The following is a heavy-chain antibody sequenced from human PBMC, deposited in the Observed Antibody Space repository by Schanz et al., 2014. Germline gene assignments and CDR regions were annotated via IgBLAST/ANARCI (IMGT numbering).Heavy chain of an antibody. CDR3: ARDGYRNGRPFDH. Sequence: EVQLLESGGALEQPGGSLRLSCAASGITFSDYAMSWVRQAPGKGLEWVSTIDTAGSYTSYVDSVKGRFTISRDTAENSVYLQMNSLRAEDTAVYYCARDGYRNGRPFDHWGQGTRVTVSA. CDR2: IDTAGSYT. D-gene: IGHD5-18*01. V-gene: IGHV3-23*03. J-gene: IGHJ4*02. CDR1: GITFSDYA.